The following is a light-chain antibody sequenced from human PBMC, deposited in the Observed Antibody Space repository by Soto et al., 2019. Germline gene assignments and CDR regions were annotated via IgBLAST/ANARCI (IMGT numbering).Light chain of an antibody. Sequence: DIVMTQSPDSLAVSLGERATINCKSSQSVLYSSNNKNYLVWYQQKPGQPPKLLISWASTRESGVPDRFSGSGSGTDFTLTISSLQAEDVAVYYCQQYYSIPYTVGQGTKLEIK. CDR3: QQYYSIPYT. V-gene: IGKV4-1*01. CDR2: WAS. CDR1: QSVLYSSNNKNY. J-gene: IGKJ2*01.